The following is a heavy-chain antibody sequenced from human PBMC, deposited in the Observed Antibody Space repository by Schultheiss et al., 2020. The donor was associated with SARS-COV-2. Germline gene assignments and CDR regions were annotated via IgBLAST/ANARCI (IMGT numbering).Heavy chain of an antibody. CDR3: ARHGAICSGGSCYSRDWFDP. D-gene: IGHD2-15*01. Sequence: GESLKISCKGSGYSFTSYWISWVRQMPGKGLEWMGIIYPGDSDTRYSPSFQGQVTISADKSISTAYLQWSSLKASDTAMYYCARHGAICSGGSCYSRDWFDPWGQGTLVTVSS. CDR1: GYSFTSYW. V-gene: IGHV5-51*01. J-gene: IGHJ5*02. CDR2: IYPGDSDT.